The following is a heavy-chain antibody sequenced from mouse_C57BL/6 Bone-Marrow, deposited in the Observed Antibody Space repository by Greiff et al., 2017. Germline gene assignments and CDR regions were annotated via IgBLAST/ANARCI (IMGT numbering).Heavy chain of an antibody. CDR3: ASQDALRPWFAY. D-gene: IGHD1-1*01. CDR2: IDPNSGGT. Sequence: QVQLQQSGAELARPGASVKLSCKASGYTFTSYGISWVKQRTGQGLEWIGRIDPNSGGTSYNQKFKGKATLTVNKSSSTAYMELRSLTSEDSAVYYCASQDALRPWFAYWGQGTLVTVSA. J-gene: IGHJ3*01. V-gene: IGHV1-81*01. CDR1: GYTFTSYG.